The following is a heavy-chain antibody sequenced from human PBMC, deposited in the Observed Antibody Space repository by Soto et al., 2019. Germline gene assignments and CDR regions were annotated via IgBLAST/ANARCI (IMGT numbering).Heavy chain of an antibody. J-gene: IGHJ4*02. D-gene: IGHD1-26*01. Sequence: GASVKVSCKASGYNFMPYGVNWVRQAPGQGLEWMGWISPWKGNTNYAQSFQGRVTMTTDTSTSTAYMELRSLTSDDTAVYYCARDLDPSRSYQTDYWGPATLVTVSS. CDR2: ISPWKGNT. CDR3: ARDLDPSRSYQTDY. V-gene: IGHV1-18*04. CDR1: GYNFMPYG.